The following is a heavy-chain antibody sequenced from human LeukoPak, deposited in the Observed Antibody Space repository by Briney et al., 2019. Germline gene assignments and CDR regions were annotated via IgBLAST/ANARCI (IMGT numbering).Heavy chain of an antibody. V-gene: IGHV4-61*02. D-gene: IGHD3-10*01. CDR1: GGSISCGSYW. CDR3: GREVLRGGIILFIC. J-gene: IGHJ4*02. Sequence: SQTLSLRFSGAGGSISCGSYWWIWIRQPAGKGLEWIGRIYTSGSTNYNPSLKSRVTISVDTSKNQFSLQLSSVTAADTAVYYCGREVLRGGIILFICWAKETRATFSS. CDR2: IYTSGST.